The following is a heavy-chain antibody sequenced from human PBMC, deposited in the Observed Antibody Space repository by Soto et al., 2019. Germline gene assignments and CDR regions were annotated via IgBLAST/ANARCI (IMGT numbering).Heavy chain of an antibody. D-gene: IGHD3-22*01. CDR3: ARDRTHFDSSAYYSGLDV. CDR1: GASIDSYY. J-gene: IGHJ6*02. Sequence: VQLQESGPGLVKPSETLSLTCTVSGASIDSYYWNWIRQPPGKGLEWIGYIYYSGSTTYNPSLQTRVTISVDRSKNQFSLKLTSVTAADTAVYYCARDRTHFDSSAYYSGLDVWGQGTTVTVSS. CDR2: IYYSGST. V-gene: IGHV4-59*13.